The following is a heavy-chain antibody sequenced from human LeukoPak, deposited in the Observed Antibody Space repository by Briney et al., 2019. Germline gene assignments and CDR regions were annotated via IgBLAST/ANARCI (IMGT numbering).Heavy chain of an antibody. CDR1: GGSISSYY. V-gene: IGHV4-4*07. J-gene: IGHJ4*02. D-gene: IGHD3-22*01. Sequence: SETLSLTCTVSGGSISSYYWSWIRQPAGKGLEWIGRIYTSGSTNYNPSLKRRVTMSVDTSKNQYSLKLSSVTAADTAVYYCARGDGYYYDSSGYYLVWGQGTLVTVSS. CDR2: IYTSGST. CDR3: ARGDGYYYDSSGYYLV.